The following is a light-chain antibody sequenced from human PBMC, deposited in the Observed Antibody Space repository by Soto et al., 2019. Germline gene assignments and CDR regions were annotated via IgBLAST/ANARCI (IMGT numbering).Light chain of an antibody. CDR3: QQRSSWPFT. J-gene: IGKJ3*01. V-gene: IGKV3-11*01. CDR2: DAF. CDR1: QSVSSY. Sequence: EIVLTQSPATLSLSPGERATLSCRASQSVSSYLAWYQQKPGQAPRLLIYDAFNRATSIPARFSGSGSGTDFTLTISSLEPEDFAVYYCQQRSSWPFTFGPGTKVDI.